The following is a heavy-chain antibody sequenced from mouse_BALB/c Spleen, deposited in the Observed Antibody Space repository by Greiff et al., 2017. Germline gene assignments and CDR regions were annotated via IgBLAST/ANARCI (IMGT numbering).Heavy chain of an antibody. CDR2: ISYSGST. CDR1: GDSITSGY. D-gene: IGHD2-4*01. J-gene: IGHJ3*01. CDR3: ARGGDYYDYDVPPWFAY. V-gene: IGHV3-8*02. Sequence: DVKLVESGPSLVKPSQTLSLTCSVTGDSITSGYWNWIRKFPGNKLEYMGYISYSGSTYYNPSLKSRISITRDTSKNQYYLQLNSVTTEDTATYYCARGGDYYDYDVPPWFAYWGQGTLVTVSA.